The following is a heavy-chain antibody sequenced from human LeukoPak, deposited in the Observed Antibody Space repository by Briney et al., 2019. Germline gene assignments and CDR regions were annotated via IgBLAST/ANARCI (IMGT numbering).Heavy chain of an antibody. CDR1: GFTFSSYG. Sequence: GGSLRLSCAASGFTFSSYGMRWVRQAPGKGLEWVAVIWYDGSNKYYADSVKGRFIISRDNSKNTLYLQMNSLRAEDTAVYYCARETADYSGYGDAFDIWGQGTMVTVSS. CDR2: IWYDGSNK. CDR3: ARETADYSGYGDAFDI. D-gene: IGHD5-12*01. V-gene: IGHV3-33*01. J-gene: IGHJ3*02.